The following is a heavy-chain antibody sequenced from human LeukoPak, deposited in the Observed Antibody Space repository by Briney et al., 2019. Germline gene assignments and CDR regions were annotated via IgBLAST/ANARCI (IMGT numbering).Heavy chain of an antibody. Sequence: GGSLRLSCAVSGCIFSSYATSWVRQAPGKGLEWVSVISGSGGSTHYADSVKGRFTISRDNSKNTLYLQMNSLRAEDTAVYYCATDPIYIIEAAGSPFDYWGQGTLVTVSS. CDR2: ISGSGGST. J-gene: IGHJ4*02. CDR3: ATDPIYIIEAAGSPFDY. D-gene: IGHD6-13*01. CDR1: GCIFSSYA. V-gene: IGHV3-23*01.